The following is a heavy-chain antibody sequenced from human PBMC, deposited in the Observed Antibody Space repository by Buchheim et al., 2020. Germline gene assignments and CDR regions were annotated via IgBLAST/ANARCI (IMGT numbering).Heavy chain of an antibody. D-gene: IGHD6-19*01. CDR3: AKDDPNFSGWLAY. CDR1: GFTFSSYG. V-gene: IGHV3-30*18. J-gene: IGHJ4*02. CDR2: ISYDGSNK. Sequence: QVQLVESGGGVVQPGRSLRLSCAASGFTFSSYGMHWVRQAPGKGLEWVAVISYDGSNKYYADSVKGGFTISRDNSKNTLYLQMNSLRADDTSVYYCAKDDPNFSGWLAYWGQGTL.